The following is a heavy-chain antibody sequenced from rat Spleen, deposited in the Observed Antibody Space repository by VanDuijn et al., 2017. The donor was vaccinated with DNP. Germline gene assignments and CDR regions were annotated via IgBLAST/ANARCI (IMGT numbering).Heavy chain of an antibody. D-gene: IGHD1-12*01. Sequence: EVQLVESGGGLVQPGRSLKLSCAASGFTFSDYYMAWVRQAPTKGLEWVAYTNYDGGSTYNGDSVKGRFTISRDNAKSTLYLQINSLRSEDMATYYCARQGYETDFDNWGQGVMVTVSS. CDR3: ARQGYETDFDN. CDR2: TNYDGGST. J-gene: IGHJ2*01. CDR1: GFTFSDYY. V-gene: IGHV5-22*01.